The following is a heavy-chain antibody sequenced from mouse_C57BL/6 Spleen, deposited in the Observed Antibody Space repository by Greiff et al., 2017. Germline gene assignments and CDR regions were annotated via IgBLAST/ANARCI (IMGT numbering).Heavy chain of an antibody. V-gene: IGHV1-63*01. CDR1: GYTFTNYW. D-gene: IGHD2-4*01. CDR3: ARRNYDYDEVNYYAMDY. CDR2: IYPGGGYT. J-gene: IGHJ4*01. Sequence: LVESGAELVRPGTSVKMSCKASGYTFTNYWIGWAKQRPGHGLEWIGDIYPGGGYTNYNEKFKGKATLTADKSSSTAYMQFSSLTSEDSAIYYCARRNYDYDEVNYYAMDYWGQGTSVTVSS.